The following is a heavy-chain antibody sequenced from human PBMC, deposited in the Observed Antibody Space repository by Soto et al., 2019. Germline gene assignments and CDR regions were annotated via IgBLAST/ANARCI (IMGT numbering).Heavy chain of an antibody. Sequence: EVQLLESGGGLVQPGGSLRLSCAASGITISNYPMSWVRQAPGKGLDWVSGIGGSGDRTYYADSAKGRFTISKAISKNSLSLQLDNMGVEDTAVYFCVKDDGGYPSTAPHWGQGTLVTVSS. D-gene: IGHD3-22*01. CDR2: IGGSGDRT. J-gene: IGHJ1*01. CDR3: VKDDGGYPSTAPH. CDR1: GITISNYP. V-gene: IGHV3-23*01.